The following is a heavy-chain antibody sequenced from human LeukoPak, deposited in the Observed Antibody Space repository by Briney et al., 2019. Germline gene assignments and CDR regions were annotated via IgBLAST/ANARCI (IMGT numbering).Heavy chain of an antibody. J-gene: IGHJ4*02. D-gene: IGHD3-10*01. V-gene: IGHV4-4*07. CDR3: ARDKLLCFGESLRCDY. CDR1: GRSISSYD. Sequence: RSQTLSLTCTVSGRSISSYDGGWIRQPAGKGREWSGRIYTSGSTNYNPSRKSRVTMSVGTSKHQLSLKLRSVSAADRAVYYCARDKLLCFGESLRCDYRGPGTLVTGSS. CDR2: IYTSGST.